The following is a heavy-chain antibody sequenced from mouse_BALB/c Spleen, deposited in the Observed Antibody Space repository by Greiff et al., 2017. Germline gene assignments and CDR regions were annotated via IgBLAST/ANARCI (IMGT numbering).Heavy chain of an antibody. CDR1: CYTFTSYW. Sequence: VQLQQPGAELVRPGASVKLSCKASCYTFTSYWINWVKQRPGQGLEWIGNIYPSDSYTNYNQKFKDKATLTVDKSSSTAYMQLSSPTSEDSAVYYCTREGYYAGWFAYWGQGTLVTVSA. V-gene: IGHV1-69*02. D-gene: IGHD2-3*01. CDR3: TREGYYAGWFAY. J-gene: IGHJ3*01. CDR2: IYPSDSYT.